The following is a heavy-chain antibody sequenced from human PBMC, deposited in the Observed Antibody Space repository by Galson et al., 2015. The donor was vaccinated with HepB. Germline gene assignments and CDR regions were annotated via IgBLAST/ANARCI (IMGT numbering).Heavy chain of an antibody. J-gene: IGHJ6*02. Sequence: SLRLSCAASGFTFTNAWMNWVRQAPGRGPEWVGRIKSKTDGGTTDYAAPVKGRFTVSRDNSKNTLYLQMNSMRAEDTAVYYCAGAPGVGATSRMDVWGQGTTVTVSS. V-gene: IGHV3-15*07. CDR3: AGAPGVGATSRMDV. CDR1: GFTFTNAW. CDR2: IKSKTDGGTT. D-gene: IGHD1-26*01.